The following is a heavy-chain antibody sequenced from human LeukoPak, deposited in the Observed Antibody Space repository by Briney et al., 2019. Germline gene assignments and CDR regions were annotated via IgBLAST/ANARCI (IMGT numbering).Heavy chain of an antibody. CDR2: ISAYNGNT. CDR3: ARVPNYYDSSGYLPGFDP. CDR1: GYTFTSYG. V-gene: IGHV1-18*01. Sequence: ASVKVSCKASGYTFTSYGISWVRQAPGQGLEWMGWISAYNGNTNYAQKLQGRVTITADESTSTAYMELSSLRSEDTAVYYCARVPNYYDSSGYLPGFDPWGQGTLVTVSS. J-gene: IGHJ5*02. D-gene: IGHD3-22*01.